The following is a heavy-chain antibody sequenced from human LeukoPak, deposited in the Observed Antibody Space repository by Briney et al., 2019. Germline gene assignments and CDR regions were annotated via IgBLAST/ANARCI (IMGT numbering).Heavy chain of an antibody. D-gene: IGHD6-19*01. J-gene: IGHJ4*01. CDR1: GGSLSSYY. V-gene: IGHV4-59*08. CDR3: ARHPSAVAGKTFDY. Sequence: PSETLSLTCTVSGGSLSSYYWSWIRQPPGKGLEWIGYIYYSGNTNYNPSLKSRVTISVDTSKNQFSLKLSSVTAADTAVYYCARHPSAVAGKTFDYWGHGTLVTVSS. CDR2: IYYSGNT.